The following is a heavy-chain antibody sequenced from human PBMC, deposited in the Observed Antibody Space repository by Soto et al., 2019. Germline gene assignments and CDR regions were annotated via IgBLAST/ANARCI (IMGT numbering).Heavy chain of an antibody. D-gene: IGHD2-15*01. J-gene: IGHJ4*02. V-gene: IGHV4-59*08. CDR1: GGSISSYY. CDR2: IYYSGST. CDR3: ARHTPAISISDH. Sequence: PSETLSLTCTVSGGSISSYYWSWIRQPPGKGLEWIGIIYYSGSTYYNPSLKSRVTISVDTSKNQFSLKLSSVTAADTAVYYCARHTPAISISDHWGQGTLVTVSS.